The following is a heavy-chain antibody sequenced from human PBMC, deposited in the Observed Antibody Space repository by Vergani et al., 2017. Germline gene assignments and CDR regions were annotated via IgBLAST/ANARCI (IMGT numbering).Heavy chain of an antibody. V-gene: IGHV4-39*07. CDR2: IYYSGST. Sequence: QLQLQESGPGLVKPSETLSLTCTVSGGSISSSSYYWGWIRQPPGKGLEWIGSIYYSGSTYYNPSLKSRVTISVDTSKNQFSLKLSSVTAADTAVYYCAREITMVRGVINNPFDYGGQGTLVTVSS. D-gene: IGHD3-10*01. J-gene: IGHJ4*02. CDR1: GGSISSSSYY. CDR3: AREITMVRGVINNPFDY.